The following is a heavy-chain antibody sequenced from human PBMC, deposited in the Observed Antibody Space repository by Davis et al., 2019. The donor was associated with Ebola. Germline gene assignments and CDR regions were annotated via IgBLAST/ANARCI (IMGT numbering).Heavy chain of an antibody. V-gene: IGHV1-8*02. Sequence: ASVKVSCKASGGTFSSYDINWVRQATGQGLEWMGWMNPNSGNTGYVQKFQGRVTMTRNTSISTAYMELTSLTSEDTAVYYCARVRHSGSGSYGYWGQGTLVTVSS. CDR1: GGTFSSYD. CDR3: ARVRHSGSGSYGY. CDR2: MNPNSGNT. J-gene: IGHJ4*02. D-gene: IGHD3-10*01.